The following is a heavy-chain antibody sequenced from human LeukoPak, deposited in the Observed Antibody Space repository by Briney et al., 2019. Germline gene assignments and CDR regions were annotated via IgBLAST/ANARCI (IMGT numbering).Heavy chain of an antibody. CDR2: IYHSGST. D-gene: IGHD3-10*01. CDR1: GYSISSGYY. Sequence: SETLSLTCTVSGYSISSGYYWGWIRQPPGKGLEWMGTIYHSGSTYYNPSLKSRVTISVDTSKNQFSLKLSSVTAADTAVYYCGRRSVRGVIKYWGQGTLVTVSS. J-gene: IGHJ4*02. V-gene: IGHV4-38-2*02. CDR3: GRRSVRGVIKY.